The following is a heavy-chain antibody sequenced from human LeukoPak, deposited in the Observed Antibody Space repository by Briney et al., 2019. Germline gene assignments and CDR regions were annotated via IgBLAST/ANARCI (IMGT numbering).Heavy chain of an antibody. CDR1: GFTFSSYS. J-gene: IGHJ4*02. Sequence: GGSLRLSCAASGFTFSSYSMNWVRQAPGKGLEWVAVISYDGSNKYYADSVKGRFTISRDNSKNTLYLQMNSLRAEDTAVYYCAREGYSGSYDYWGQGTLVTVSS. V-gene: IGHV3-30*03. CDR2: ISYDGSNK. D-gene: IGHD5-12*01. CDR3: AREGYSGSYDY.